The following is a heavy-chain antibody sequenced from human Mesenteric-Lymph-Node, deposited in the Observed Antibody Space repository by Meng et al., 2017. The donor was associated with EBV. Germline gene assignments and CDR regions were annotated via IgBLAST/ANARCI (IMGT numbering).Heavy chain of an antibody. Sequence: VQLQESGPGLVKPLETLSLTCAVSGGSISSINWWTWVRQPPGKGLEWIGEIYHSGSTNYNPSLKSRVTISVDKSKNQFSLKLISVTAADTAIYYCAKAEGGTYPPFDSWGQGTLVTVSS. J-gene: IGHJ4*02. D-gene: IGHD1-7*01. CDR3: AKAEGGTYPPFDS. CDR2: IYHSGST. V-gene: IGHV4-4*02. CDR1: GGSISSINW.